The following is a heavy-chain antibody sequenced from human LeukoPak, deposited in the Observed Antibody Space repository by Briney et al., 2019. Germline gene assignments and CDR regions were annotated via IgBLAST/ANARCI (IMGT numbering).Heavy chain of an antibody. D-gene: IGHD2-8*02. CDR3: ARRRGQSSGPSYYYFYMDV. Sequence: SETLSLTCTVSGGSISNSSYYWGWIRQPPGKGLEWIGSIYYGGSTYYNPSLKSRVTISVDTSKNQYSLKLSSVTAADTAVYFCARRRGQSSGPSYYYFYMDVWGKGTTVTVSS. J-gene: IGHJ6*03. V-gene: IGHV4-39*07. CDR2: IYYGGST. CDR1: GGSISNSSYY.